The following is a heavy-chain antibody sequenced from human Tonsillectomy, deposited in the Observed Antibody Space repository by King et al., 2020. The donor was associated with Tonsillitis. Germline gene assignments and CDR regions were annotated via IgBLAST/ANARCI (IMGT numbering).Heavy chain of an antibody. CDR1: GGSISSSTYY. V-gene: IGHV4-39*01. CDR3: AGLELRGMTYYGMDV. CDR2: IYYSGGT. J-gene: IGHJ6*02. D-gene: IGHD1-7*01. Sequence: QLQESGPGLVKPSETLSLTCTVSGGSISSSTYYWGWIRQPPGKGLDWIGIIYYSGGTYYNPSLRSRGTISVDTSKNLFSLRLTSVTAADPAVYYCAGLELRGMTYYGMDVWGQGTTVTVSS.